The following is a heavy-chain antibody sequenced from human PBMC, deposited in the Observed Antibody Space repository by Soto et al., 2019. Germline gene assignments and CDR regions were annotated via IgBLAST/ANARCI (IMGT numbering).Heavy chain of an antibody. J-gene: IGHJ5*02. Sequence: QVQLQESGPGVVKPSQTLSLTCTVSGGSITSVDYYWSWLRQSPGKGPEWIGFFYHNGATDYNPSLARRATISADTSKNQFSLRLTSVTAADTAVYYCARTYCYDTKTTMFDPWGQGTLVTVSS. CDR1: GGSITSVDYY. V-gene: IGHV4-30-4*01. CDR2: FYHNGAT. D-gene: IGHD3-3*01. CDR3: ARTYCYDTKTTMFDP.